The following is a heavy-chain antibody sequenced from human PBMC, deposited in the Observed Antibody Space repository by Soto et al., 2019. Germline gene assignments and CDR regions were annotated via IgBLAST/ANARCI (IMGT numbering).Heavy chain of an antibody. CDR3: SRHEEGRRMVFYGMDV. V-gene: IGHV3-73*01. D-gene: IGHD2-8*01. CDR2: VRSRIHNYAT. CDR1: GFTFSRSD. J-gene: IGHJ6*02. Sequence: GGSLRLSCSASGFTFSRSDLHWVRQAPGKGLEWVGRVRSRIHNYATSFADSVRGRFTISRNDSDNTVSLEMSGLKSEDTALYYCSRHEEGRRMVFYGMDVWGQGTTVTVSS.